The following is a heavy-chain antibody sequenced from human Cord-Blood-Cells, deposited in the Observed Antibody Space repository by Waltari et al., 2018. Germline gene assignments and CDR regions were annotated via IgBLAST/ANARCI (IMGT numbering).Heavy chain of an antibody. CDR1: GFTFSSYS. J-gene: IGHJ6*02. CDR2: ISSSSSYI. Sequence: EVQLVESGGGLVKPGGSLRLSCAASGFTFSSYSMIWVRQAPGKGLEWVSSISSSSSYIYYADSVKGRFTISRDNAKNSLYLQMNSLRAEDTAVYYCARATIDYYYGMDVWGQGTTVTVSS. D-gene: IGHD5-12*01. V-gene: IGHV3-21*01. CDR3: ARATIDYYYGMDV.